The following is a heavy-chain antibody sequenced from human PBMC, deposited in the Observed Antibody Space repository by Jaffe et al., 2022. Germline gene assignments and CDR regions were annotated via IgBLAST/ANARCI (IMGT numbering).Heavy chain of an antibody. CDR1: GFTFSSYE. V-gene: IGHV3-48*03. Sequence: EVQLVESGGGLVQPGGSLRLSCAASGFTFSSYEMNWVRQAPGKGLEWVSYISSSGSTIYYADSVKGRFTISRDNAKNSLYLQMNSLRAEDTAVYYCARGEMTTVTTYAFDIWGQGTMVTVSS. J-gene: IGHJ3*02. CDR3: ARGEMTTVTTYAFDI. D-gene: IGHD4-17*01. CDR2: ISSSGSTI.